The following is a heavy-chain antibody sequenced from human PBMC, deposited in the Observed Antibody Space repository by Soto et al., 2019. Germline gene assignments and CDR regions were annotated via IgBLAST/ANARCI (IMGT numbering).Heavy chain of an antibody. V-gene: IGHV4-39*07. CDR2: FYYSGST. CDR3: AKDSGYNYGYFRWFDP. J-gene: IGHJ5*02. Sequence: SETLSLTCTVSGGSISSGPYSWGWIRQPPGKGLEWIGTFYYSGSTHYNPSLESRVTISVDTSKSQFSLKLSSVTAADTAVYYCAKDSGYNYGYFRWFDPWGQGTLVTVSS. D-gene: IGHD5-18*01. CDR1: GGSISSGPYS.